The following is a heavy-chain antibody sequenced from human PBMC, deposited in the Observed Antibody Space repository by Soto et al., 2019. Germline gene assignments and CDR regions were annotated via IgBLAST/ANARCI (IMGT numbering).Heavy chain of an antibody. CDR3: AKVSYYYDSSGYPGY. CDR2: ISGSGGST. V-gene: IGHV3-23*01. J-gene: IGHJ4*02. D-gene: IGHD3-22*01. Sequence: GGSLRLSCAASGFTFSSYAMSWVRQAPGKGLEWVSAISGSGGSTYYADSVKGRFTISRDNSKNTLYLQMNSLRAEDTAVYYCAKVSYYYDSSGYPGYCRQGTLVTVSS. CDR1: GFTFSSYA.